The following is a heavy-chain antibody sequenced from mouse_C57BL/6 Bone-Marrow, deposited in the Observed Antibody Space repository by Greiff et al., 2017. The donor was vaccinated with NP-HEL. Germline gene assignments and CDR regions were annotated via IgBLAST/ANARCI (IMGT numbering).Heavy chain of an antibody. D-gene: IGHD6-1*01. CDR3: ARKQYYFDY. Sequence: EVQRVESGGGLVKPGGSLKLSCAASGFTFSSYAMSWVRQTPDKRLEWVATISDGGSYTYYPDNVKGRFTISRDNAKNNLYLQMSHLKSEDTAMYYCARKQYYFDYWGQGTTLTVSS. CDR1: GFTFSSYA. CDR2: ISDGGSYT. J-gene: IGHJ2*01. V-gene: IGHV5-4*01.